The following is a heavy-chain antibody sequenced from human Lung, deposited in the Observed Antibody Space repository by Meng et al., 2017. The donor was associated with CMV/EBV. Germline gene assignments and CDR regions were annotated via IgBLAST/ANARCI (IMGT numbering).Heavy chain of an antibody. CDR1: GYTFNDYY. V-gene: IGHV7-4-1*02. D-gene: IGHD2/OR15-2a*01. Sequence: QVQRGLSGAVVQNPGASVKVSCQASGYTFNDYYVHWVRQTPGQGLEWVGWISTNTGTPTYTQGFTGRFVFSLDTSVSTEYLQISSLKAEDTAVYYCARGGNFDPWGQGTLVTVSS. CDR3: ARGGNFDP. J-gene: IGHJ5*02. CDR2: ISTNTGTP.